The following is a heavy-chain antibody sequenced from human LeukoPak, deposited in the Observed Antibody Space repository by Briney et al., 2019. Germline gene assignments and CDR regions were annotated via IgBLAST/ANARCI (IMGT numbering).Heavy chain of an antibody. CDR3: TTIPDTGYSGRRGFFDY. J-gene: IGHJ4*02. CDR1: VFTFSDAW. D-gene: IGHD2-15*01. CDR2: IKNKTDGGTT. Sequence: PGGSLRLSCAASVFTFSDAWMSWVRQAPGKGVEWVGRIKNKTDGGTTDYAAPVKGRFTISRDDSKNTLYLQMNSLKTEDTAVYYCTTIPDTGYSGRRGFFDYWGQGTLVTVSS. V-gene: IGHV3-15*01.